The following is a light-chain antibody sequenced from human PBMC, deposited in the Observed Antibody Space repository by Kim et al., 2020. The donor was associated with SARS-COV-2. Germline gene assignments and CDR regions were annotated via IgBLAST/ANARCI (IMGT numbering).Light chain of an antibody. CDR2: AAS. V-gene: IGKV1-16*02. Sequence: DIQMTQSPSSLSASVGDRITITCRASQGISSYLAWFQQKPGQAPKSLVYAASTLRSGVPSKFSGSGSGTDFTLTISSLQPEDFATYYCQQYNSYPLTFGGGTKVDIK. CDR1: QGISSY. J-gene: IGKJ4*01. CDR3: QQYNSYPLT.